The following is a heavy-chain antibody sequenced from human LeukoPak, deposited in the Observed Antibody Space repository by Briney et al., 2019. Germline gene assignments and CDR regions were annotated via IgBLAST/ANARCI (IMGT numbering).Heavy chain of an antibody. V-gene: IGHV4-30-4*01. CDR3: ARDGVVPAAIRPYYYYYGMDV. CDR2: IYYSGST. CDR1: GGSISSGDYY. Sequence: SQTLSLTCTVSGGSISSGDYYWSWIRQPPGKGLEWIEYIYYSGSTYYNPSHKSRVTISVDTSKNQFSLKLSSVTAADTAVYYCARDGVVPAAIRPYYYYYGMDVWGQGTTVTVSS. J-gene: IGHJ6*02. D-gene: IGHD2-2*02.